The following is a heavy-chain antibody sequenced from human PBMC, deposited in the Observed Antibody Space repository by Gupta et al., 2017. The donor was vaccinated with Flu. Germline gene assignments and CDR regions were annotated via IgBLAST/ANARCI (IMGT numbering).Heavy chain of an antibody. CDR1: GFTFSSYS. V-gene: IGHV3-21*01. J-gene: IGHJ5*02. D-gene: IGHD5-18*01. CDR3: ARDRGGDSFRGWFDP. Sequence: EVPLVESGAGLVKPGGSLRPSGAASGFTFSSYSMNWVRQAPGKGLEWVSSISSRSSYIYYADSVKGRFTISRDNDKNSLYLQMNSLRAEGTAVYYCARDRGGDSFRGWFDPWGQGTLVTVSS. CDR2: ISSRSSYI.